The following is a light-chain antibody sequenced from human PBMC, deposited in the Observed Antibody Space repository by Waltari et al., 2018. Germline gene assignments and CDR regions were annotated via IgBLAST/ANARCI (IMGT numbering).Light chain of an antibody. J-gene: IGKJ1*01. Sequence: DIVMTQSPDSLAVSLGERATINCKSSQSVLYSSNDKNYLAWFQQQPGRPPKLLISWASTRESGVPDRFSGSGSGTDFTLTISSLQAEDVAVYYCQQYYSTPPTFGQGTKVEIK. V-gene: IGKV4-1*01. CDR1: QSVLYSSNDKNY. CDR3: QQYYSTPPT. CDR2: WAS.